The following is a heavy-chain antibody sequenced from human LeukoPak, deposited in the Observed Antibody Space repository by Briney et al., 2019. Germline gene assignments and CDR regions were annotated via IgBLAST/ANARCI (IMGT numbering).Heavy chain of an antibody. CDR2: IYYSGST. CDR1: GGSISSGDYY. D-gene: IGHD4-17*01. V-gene: IGHV4-30-4*01. CDR3: ARDHDGDYGLN. Sequence: PSETLSLTCTVSGGSISSGDYYWSWIRQPPGKGLEWIGYIYYSGSTYYNPSLKSRVTISVDTSKNQFSLKLSSVTAADTAVYYCARDHDGDYGLNWGQGTLVTVSS. J-gene: IGHJ4*02.